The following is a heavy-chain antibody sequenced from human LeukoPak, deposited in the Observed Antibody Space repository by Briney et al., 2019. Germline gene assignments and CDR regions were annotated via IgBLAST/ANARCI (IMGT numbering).Heavy chain of an antibody. CDR3: ARGPSKVTARWYNWFDP. Sequence: ASVKVSCKASGYTFTSYYMHWVRQAPGQGLEWMGIINPSGGSTSYAQKFQGRVTMTRNTSISTAYMELSSLRSEDTAVYYCARGPSKVTARWYNWFDPWGQGTLVTVSS. CDR2: INPSGGST. CDR1: GYTFTSYY. V-gene: IGHV1-46*01. J-gene: IGHJ5*02. D-gene: IGHD4-17*01.